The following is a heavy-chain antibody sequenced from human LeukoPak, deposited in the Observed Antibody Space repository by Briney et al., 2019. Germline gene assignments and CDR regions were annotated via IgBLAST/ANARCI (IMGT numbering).Heavy chain of an antibody. CDR3: ARILRGSFYDYVWGSYRPLDY. D-gene: IGHD3-16*02. V-gene: IGHV2-26*01. J-gene: IGHJ4*02. CDR1: RFSLSNARMG. CDR2: IFSNDEK. Sequence: SGPTLVNPTETLTLTCTVSRFSLSNARMGVSWIRQPPGKALEWLAHIFSNDEKSYSTSLKSRVTISKDSSKSQVVLTMTNMDPVDTATYYCARILRGSFYDYVWGSYRPLDYWGQGTLVTVSS.